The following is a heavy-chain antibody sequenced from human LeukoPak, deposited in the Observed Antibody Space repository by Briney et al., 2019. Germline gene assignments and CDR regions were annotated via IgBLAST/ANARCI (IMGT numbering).Heavy chain of an antibody. J-gene: IGHJ6*03. Sequence: ASVKVSCKASGGTFSSYAISWVRQAPGQGLEWMGGIIPIFGTANYAQKFRGRVTITTDESTSTAYMELSSLRSEDTAVYYCARQRTIFGVVSPRLDYMDVWGKGTTVTVSS. D-gene: IGHD3-3*01. CDR1: GGTFSSYA. V-gene: IGHV1-69*05. CDR2: IIPIFGTA. CDR3: ARQRTIFGVVSPRLDYMDV.